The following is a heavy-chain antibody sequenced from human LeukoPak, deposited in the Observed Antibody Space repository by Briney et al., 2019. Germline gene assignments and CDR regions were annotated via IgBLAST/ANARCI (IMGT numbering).Heavy chain of an antibody. V-gene: IGHV3-23*01. D-gene: IGHD6-6*01. Sequence: GGSLRLSCVVSGFTFSSYAMSWVRQAPGKGLEWVSGISADGGGTFYADSGKGRFTISRDNSKNFLYLQMNSLRADDTAVYYCAKTLLSYSSSSEGGDFDYWGQGTLVTVSS. CDR2: ISADGGGT. CDR3: AKTLLSYSSSSEGGDFDY. CDR1: GFTFSSYA. J-gene: IGHJ4*02.